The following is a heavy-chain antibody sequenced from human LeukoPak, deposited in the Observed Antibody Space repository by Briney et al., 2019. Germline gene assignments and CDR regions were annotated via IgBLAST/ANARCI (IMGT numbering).Heavy chain of an antibody. J-gene: IGHJ5*02. CDR1: GGSIRSSSSSYF. D-gene: IGHD4-17*01. Sequence: SETLSLTCTVSGGSIRSSSSSYFWGWIRQPPGKGLEWIGSLYYSGSTYYNPSLKSRVTISVDTSKNQFSLKLSSVTAADTAVYYCARNGGVFNGDYYCNWFDPWGQGTLVTVSS. CDR3: ARNGGVFNGDYYCNWFDP. CDR2: LYYSGST. V-gene: IGHV4-39*07.